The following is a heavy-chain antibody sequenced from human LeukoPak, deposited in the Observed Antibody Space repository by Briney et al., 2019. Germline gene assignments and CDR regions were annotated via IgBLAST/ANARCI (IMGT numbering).Heavy chain of an antibody. V-gene: IGHV4-59*01. J-gene: IGHJ5*02. CDR2: IHYSGST. Sequence: SETLSLTCTVSGGSISSDYWSWIRQPPGKGLEWIGYIHYSGSTNYNPSLKSRVTISVDTSKNQFSLKLSSVTAADTAVYYCARGGNGWPNWFDPWGQGAPVTVSS. CDR1: GGSISSDY. D-gene: IGHD6-19*01. CDR3: ARGGNGWPNWFDP.